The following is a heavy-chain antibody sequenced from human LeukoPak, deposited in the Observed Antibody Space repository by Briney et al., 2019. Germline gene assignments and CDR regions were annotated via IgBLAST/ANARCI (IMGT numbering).Heavy chain of an antibody. CDR2: VYFSGST. CDR1: GGSIRSYY. Sequence: PSETLSLTCTVSGGSIRSYYWSWIRQPPGKGLEWIGYVYFSGSTNYNPSLKSRVTISVDTSMNHFSLKLSSVTAADTAVYYCASTRAPYYYESSGWYYFDYWGQGTLVTVSS. D-gene: IGHD3-22*01. CDR3: ASTRAPYYYESSGWYYFDY. V-gene: IGHV4-59*08. J-gene: IGHJ4*02.